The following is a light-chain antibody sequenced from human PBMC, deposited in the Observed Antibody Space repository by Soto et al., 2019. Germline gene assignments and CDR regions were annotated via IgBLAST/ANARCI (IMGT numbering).Light chain of an antibody. J-gene: IGKJ5*01. CDR3: QQYGSSRIT. CDR2: GAS. Sequence: EIVLTQSPGTLSLSPGERATLSCRASQSVNSNYVAWYQQTPGQAPRLLFFGASIRATGIPDRFSGSGSGTDFTLTISRLEPEDFAVYYCQQYGSSRITFGQETRLEIK. V-gene: IGKV3-20*01. CDR1: QSVNSNY.